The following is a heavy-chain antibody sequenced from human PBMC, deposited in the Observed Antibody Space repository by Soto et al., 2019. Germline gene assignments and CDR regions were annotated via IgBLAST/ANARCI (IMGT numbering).Heavy chain of an antibody. V-gene: IGHV1-3*01. J-gene: IGHJ5*02. CDR2: INAGNGNT. D-gene: IGHD2-2*01. CDR3: AREKVLNVVVPADNYNWFDP. CDR1: GYTFTSYA. Sequence: GASVKVSCKASGYTFTSYAMHWVRQAPGQRLEWMGWINAGNGNTKYSQKFQGRVTITRDTSASTAYMELSSLRSEDTAVYYCAREKVLNVVVPADNYNWFDPWGQGTLVTVSS.